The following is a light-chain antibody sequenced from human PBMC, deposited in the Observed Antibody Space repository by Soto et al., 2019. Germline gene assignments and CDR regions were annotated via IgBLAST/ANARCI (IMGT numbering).Light chain of an antibody. CDR2: DVS. Sequence: QSDLTQPASVSGSPGQSITISCTGTSSDVGGYNYVSWYQQHPGKAPKLMIYDVSDRPSGLSNRFSGSKSGNTASLTISGLQAEDEADYYCSSSTGSGTRVFGTGTKLTVL. V-gene: IGLV2-14*01. CDR1: SSDVGGYNY. CDR3: SSSTGSGTRV. J-gene: IGLJ1*01.